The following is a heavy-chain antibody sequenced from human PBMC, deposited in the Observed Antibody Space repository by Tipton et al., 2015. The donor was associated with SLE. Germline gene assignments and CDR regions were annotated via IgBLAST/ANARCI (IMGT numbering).Heavy chain of an antibody. V-gene: IGHV4-59*04. Sequence: TLSLTCTVSGGSISSYYWSWIRQSPGKTLEWIGNIYHDGSTYFNPSLRSRVTLSLDTSKNQVSLRLTSVTAADTAVYYCARGKTRVEYWGQGTLVTVSS. CDR1: GGSISSYY. CDR2: IYHDGST. J-gene: IGHJ4*02. D-gene: IGHD1-14*01. CDR3: ARGKTRVEY.